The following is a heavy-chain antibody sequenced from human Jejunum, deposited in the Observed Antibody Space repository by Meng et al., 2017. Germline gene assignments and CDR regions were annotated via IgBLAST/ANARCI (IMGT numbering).Heavy chain of an antibody. D-gene: IGHD3-22*01. CDR2: ISASGST. CDR1: GDPISSGGYS. J-gene: IGHJ5*02. V-gene: IGHV4-61*02. CDR3: ARTPETDYDDTKWPDNWFDP. Sequence: QGQLRGSGTGLVVSSPARSLPCLVLGDPISSGGYSWSWRRQPAGTGLEWIGRISASGSTIYNPALTSRVTMSIDTSNNHFSMKLNSVTAADTAVYYCARTPETDYDDTKWPDNWFDPWGQGTLVTVSS.